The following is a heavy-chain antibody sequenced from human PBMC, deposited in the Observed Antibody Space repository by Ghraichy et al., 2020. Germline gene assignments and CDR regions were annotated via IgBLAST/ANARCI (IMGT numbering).Heavy chain of an antibody. CDR2: ISAYNGNT. V-gene: IGHV1-18*01. Sequence: ASVKVSCKASGYTFTSYGISWVRQAPGQGLEWMGWISAYNGNTNYAQKLQGRVTMTTDTSTSTAYMELRSLRSDDTAVYYCARDTPLTGTTGDWFDPWGQGTLVTVSS. J-gene: IGHJ5*02. CDR1: GYTFTSYG. CDR3: ARDTPLTGTTGDWFDP. D-gene: IGHD1-7*01.